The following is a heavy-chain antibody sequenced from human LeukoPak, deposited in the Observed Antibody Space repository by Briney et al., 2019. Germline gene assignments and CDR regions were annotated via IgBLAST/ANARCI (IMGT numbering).Heavy chain of an antibody. CDR2: IKGDGSEE. D-gene: IGHD5-12*01. V-gene: IGHV3-7*01. Sequence: GGSLRLSCLASGFTFSTDWMTWVRQAPGKGLEWVANIKGDGSEEDYVGSVRGRFIISRDNAKNSLYLQMNNLRVEDPALYYCARNQPDTGYRPSNLWGQGTLVTVSS. J-gene: IGHJ4*01. CDR1: GFTFSTDW. CDR3: ARNQPDTGYRPSNL.